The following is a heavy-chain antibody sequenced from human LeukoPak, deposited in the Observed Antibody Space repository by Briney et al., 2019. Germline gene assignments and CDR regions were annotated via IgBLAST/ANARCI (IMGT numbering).Heavy chain of an antibody. CDR3: CAGSGSYIY. Sequence: GGSLRLSCAASGFTFSSYWMNWVRQAPGKGLEWVANIKQDGSERYSVDSLKGRFTISRDNAENSLYLQMNSLRADDTAVYYCCAGSGSYIYWGQGTLVSVSS. CDR1: GFTFSSYW. J-gene: IGHJ4*02. V-gene: IGHV3-7*02. CDR2: IKQDGSER. D-gene: IGHD3-10*01.